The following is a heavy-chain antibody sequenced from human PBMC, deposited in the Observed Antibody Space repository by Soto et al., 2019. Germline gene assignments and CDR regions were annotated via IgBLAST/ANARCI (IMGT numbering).Heavy chain of an antibody. CDR3: ARMEYDSSGYYEKAFDI. D-gene: IGHD3-22*01. V-gene: IGHV1-69*01. J-gene: IGHJ3*02. CDR2: IIPIFGTA. CDR1: GGTFSSDA. Sequence: QVQLVQSGAEVKKPGSSVKVSCKASGGTFSSDAISWVRQAPGQGLEWMGGIIPIFGTANYAQKFQGRVTITADESTSTAYMELSSLRSEDTAVYYCARMEYDSSGYYEKAFDIWGQRTMVTVSS.